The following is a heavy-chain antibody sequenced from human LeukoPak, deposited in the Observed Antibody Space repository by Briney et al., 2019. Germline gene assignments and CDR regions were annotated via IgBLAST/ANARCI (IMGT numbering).Heavy chain of an antibody. Sequence: PGGSLRLSCVVSGFTFSTYAMNWVRQAPGKGLEWVSTISGSGGSTYYADSVKGRFTISRDNAKNTLYLQMNSLRAEDTAVYYCARVRGPVYFDYWGQGTLVTVSS. CDR1: GFTFSTYA. CDR3: ARVRGPVYFDY. V-gene: IGHV3-23*01. CDR2: ISGSGGST. J-gene: IGHJ4*02.